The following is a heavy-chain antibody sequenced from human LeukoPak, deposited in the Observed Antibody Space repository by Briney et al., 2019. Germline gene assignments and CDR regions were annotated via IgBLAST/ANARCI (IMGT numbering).Heavy chain of an antibody. CDR3: ARVIYGDYGGDSWFDP. Sequence: ASVKVSCKASGYTFTSYGISWVRQAPGQGLEWMGWISAYNGNTNYAQKLQGRVTMTTDTSTGAAYMELRSLRSDDTAVYYCARVIYGDYGGDSWFDPWGQGTLVTVSS. V-gene: IGHV1-18*01. CDR1: GYTFTSYG. CDR2: ISAYNGNT. J-gene: IGHJ5*02. D-gene: IGHD4-17*01.